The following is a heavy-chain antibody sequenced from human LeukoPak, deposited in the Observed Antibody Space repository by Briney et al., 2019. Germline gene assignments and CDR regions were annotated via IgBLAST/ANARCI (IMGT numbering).Heavy chain of an antibody. J-gene: IGHJ4*02. CDR3: ARLATEGTFDY. CDR2: IYPPDSDA. D-gene: IGHD1-1*01. Sequence: GESLKISCKGSGYSFSNKWIGWVRQMPGKGLEWMGIIYPPDSDARYSPSFQGQVTISVDKSTSTAYLQWNSLKASDNAMYYCARLATEGTFDYWGQGTLVTVSS. CDR1: GYSFSNKW. V-gene: IGHV5-51*01.